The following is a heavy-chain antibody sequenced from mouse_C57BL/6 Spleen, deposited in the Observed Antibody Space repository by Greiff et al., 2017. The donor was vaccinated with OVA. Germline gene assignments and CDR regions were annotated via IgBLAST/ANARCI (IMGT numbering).Heavy chain of an antibody. CDR1: GYSITSGYY. CDR2: ISYDGSN. J-gene: IGHJ1*03. D-gene: IGHD3-3*01. CDR3: ARGGPQGYFDV. Sequence: EVKLMESGPGLVKPSQSLSLTCSVTGYSITSGYYWNWIRQFPGNKLEWMGYISYDGSNNYNPSLKNRISITRDTSKNQFFLKLNSVTTEDTATYYCARGGPQGYFDVWGTGTTVTVSS. V-gene: IGHV3-6*01.